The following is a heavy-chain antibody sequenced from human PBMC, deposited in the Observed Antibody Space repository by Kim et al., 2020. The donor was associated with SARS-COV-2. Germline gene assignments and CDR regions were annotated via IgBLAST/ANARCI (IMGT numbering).Heavy chain of an antibody. J-gene: IGHJ4*02. CDR3: AREFEQKQGGYCSSTSCHFDY. V-gene: IGHV3-33*01. Sequence: GGSLRLSCAASGFTFSSYGMHWVRQAPGKGLEWVAVIWYDGSNKYYADSVKGRFTISRDNSKNTLYLQMNSLRAEDTAVYYCAREFEQKQGGYCSSTSCHFDYWGQGTLVTVSS. D-gene: IGHD2-2*01. CDR2: IWYDGSNK. CDR1: GFTFSSYG.